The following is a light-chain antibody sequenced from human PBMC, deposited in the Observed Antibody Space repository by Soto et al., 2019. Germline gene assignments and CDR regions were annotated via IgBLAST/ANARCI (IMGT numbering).Light chain of an antibody. CDR3: QQYDNWPLT. CDR2: NPS. Sequence: EIVMTQSPATLSVSPGERATLSCRASQSVSSNLAWYQQKPGQAPKLLIYNPSTRATGIPARFSGSGSGTEFTLTISSLQSEDFAISYCQQYDNWPLTFGGGTKVEIK. V-gene: IGKV3-15*01. J-gene: IGKJ4*01. CDR1: QSVSSN.